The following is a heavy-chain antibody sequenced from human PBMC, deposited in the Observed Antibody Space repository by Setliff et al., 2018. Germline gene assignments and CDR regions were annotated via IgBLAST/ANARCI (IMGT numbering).Heavy chain of an antibody. Sequence: GASVKVSCKASGYTFTSYYMHWVRQAPGQGLEWMGIINPSGGSTGYAQKFQGRVTMTRNTSISTAYMELSSLRSEDTAVYYCARDILLGRVPTAMVSETPGYWGQGTLVTVSS. CDR2: INPSGGST. D-gene: IGHD5-18*01. CDR3: ARDILLGRVPTAMVSETPGY. CDR1: GYTFTSYY. J-gene: IGHJ4*02. V-gene: IGHV1-46*01.